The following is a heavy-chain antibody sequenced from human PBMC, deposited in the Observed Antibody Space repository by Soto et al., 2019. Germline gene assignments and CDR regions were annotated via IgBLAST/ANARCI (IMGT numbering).Heavy chain of an antibody. D-gene: IGHD2-21*01. Sequence: PSETLSLTCTVSGGSISSGGYYWIWIRQHPGKGLEWIGYIYYSGSTYYNPSLKSRVTISVDTSKNQFSLKLSSVTAADTAVYYCARRRIVPTTNFDYWGQGTLVTVSS. V-gene: IGHV4-31*03. CDR1: GGSISSGGYY. J-gene: IGHJ4*02. CDR2: IYYSGST. CDR3: ARRRIVPTTNFDY.